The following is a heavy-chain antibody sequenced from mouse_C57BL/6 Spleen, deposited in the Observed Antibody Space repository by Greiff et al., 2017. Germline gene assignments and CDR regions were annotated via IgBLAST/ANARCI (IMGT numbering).Heavy chain of an antibody. CDR3: ARRGITTVVGAPYYAMDY. CDR1: GFTFSDYG. Sequence: DVKLVESGGGLVQPGGSLKLSCAASGFTFSDYGMAWVRQAPRKGPEWVAFISNLAYSIYYADTVTGRFTISRENAKNTLSLEMSSLRSEDTAMYYCARRGITTVVGAPYYAMDYWGQGTSVTVSS. CDR2: ISNLAYSI. J-gene: IGHJ4*01. D-gene: IGHD1-1*01. V-gene: IGHV5-15*04.